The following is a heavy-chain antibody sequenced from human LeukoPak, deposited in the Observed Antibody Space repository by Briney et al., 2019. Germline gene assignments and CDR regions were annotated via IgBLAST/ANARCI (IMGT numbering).Heavy chain of an antibody. CDR3: ASGEQLY. V-gene: IGHV1-18*01. CDR1: GYTFTSYG. J-gene: IGHJ4*02. D-gene: IGHD3-10*01. Sequence: GSLEVSCKASGYTFTSYGISWVRQAPGQGLEWMGWISACNGNTNYAQKLQGRVTMTTDTSTSTAYMELSSLRSEDTAVYYCASGEQLYWGQGTLVTVS. CDR2: ISACNGNT.